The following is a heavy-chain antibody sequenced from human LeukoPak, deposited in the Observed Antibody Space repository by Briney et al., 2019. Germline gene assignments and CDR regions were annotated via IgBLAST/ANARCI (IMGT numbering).Heavy chain of an antibody. Sequence: GGSLRLSCAASGFTFSSDSMNWVRQAPGKGLEWISFISISSSYIYYADSVKGRFTISRDNAKNSLYLQMNSLRAEDTAVYYCARGEVEMATIIVDYWGQGTLVTVSS. D-gene: IGHD5-24*01. CDR2: ISISSSYI. CDR3: ARGEVEMATIIVDY. V-gene: IGHV3-21*01. CDR1: GFTFSSDS. J-gene: IGHJ4*02.